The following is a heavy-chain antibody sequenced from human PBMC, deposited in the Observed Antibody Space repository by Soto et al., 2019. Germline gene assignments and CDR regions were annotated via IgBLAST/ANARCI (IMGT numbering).Heavy chain of an antibody. CDR3: AKGSGPPRPYYFDY. V-gene: IGHV3-23*01. CDR1: GFTFSSYA. D-gene: IGHD2-15*01. CDR2: ISGSGGST. J-gene: IGHJ4*01. Sequence: EVQLLESGGGLVQPGGSLRLSCAASGFTFSSYAMSWVRQAPGRGLEWVSAISGSGGSTYHADTVKGRFTTSIDRSQRTLFLQINSLRAKDTALYYCAKGSGPPRPYYFDYWGQGTLVTVSS.